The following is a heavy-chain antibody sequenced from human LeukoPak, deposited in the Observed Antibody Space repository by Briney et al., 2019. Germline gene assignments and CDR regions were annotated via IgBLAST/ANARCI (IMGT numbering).Heavy chain of an antibody. J-gene: IGHJ4*02. V-gene: IGHV3-73*01. CDR1: GFTFSGSA. Sequence: PGGSLRLSCAASGFTFSGSAMHWVRQASGKGLEWVGRIRSKANSYATAYAASVKGRFTISRDDSKNTAYLQMNSLRAEDTAVYYCAKMVGGIFGPFDYWGQGTLVSVSS. CDR2: IRSKANSYAT. D-gene: IGHD3/OR15-3a*01. CDR3: AKMVGGIFGPFDY.